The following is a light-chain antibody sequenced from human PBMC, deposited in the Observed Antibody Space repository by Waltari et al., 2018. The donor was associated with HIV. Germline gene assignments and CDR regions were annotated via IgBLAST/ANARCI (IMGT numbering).Light chain of an antibody. CDR3: STWDDSLSHWV. CDR2: RNN. CDR1: ISRIGNSF. V-gene: IGLV1-47*01. J-gene: IGLJ3*02. Sequence: QSVLCQPPSASGSPGQTTSISCYGDISRIGNSFLSLYQQRPGIAPRLFIYRNNPRPSGVPDRFSGWKSEDSASLAISGLRFEDEAYYHCSTWDDSLSHWVFGGGTKLTVL.